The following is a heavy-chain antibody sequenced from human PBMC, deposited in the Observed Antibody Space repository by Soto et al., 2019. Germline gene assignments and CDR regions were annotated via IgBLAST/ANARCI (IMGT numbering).Heavy chain of an antibody. D-gene: IGHD2-8*01. Sequence: QVQLVESGGGVVQPGRSLRLSCAASGFTFSSYAMHWVRQAPGKGLEWVAVISYDGSNKYYADSVKGRFTISRDNSKNTLYLQMNSLRAEDTAVYYCAREWPGYCTNGVCYTGGEIDYWGQGTLVTVSS. CDR2: ISYDGSNK. V-gene: IGHV3-30-3*01. J-gene: IGHJ4*02. CDR1: GFTFSSYA. CDR3: AREWPGYCTNGVCYTGGEIDY.